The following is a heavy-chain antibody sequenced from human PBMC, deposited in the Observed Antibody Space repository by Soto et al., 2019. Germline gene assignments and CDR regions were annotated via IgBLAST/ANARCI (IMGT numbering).Heavy chain of an antibody. Sequence: PGESLKISCKCSRYRFTSYWMMWVREMPGKGLEWMGRIDPSDSYTNYSPSFQGHVTISADKSISTAYLQWSSLKASDTAMYYCASVYDSSGPSYYYGMDVWGQGTTVTVSS. V-gene: IGHV5-10-1*01. CDR3: ASVYDSSGPSYYYGMDV. CDR2: IDPSDSYT. J-gene: IGHJ6*02. D-gene: IGHD3-22*01. CDR1: RYRFTSYW.